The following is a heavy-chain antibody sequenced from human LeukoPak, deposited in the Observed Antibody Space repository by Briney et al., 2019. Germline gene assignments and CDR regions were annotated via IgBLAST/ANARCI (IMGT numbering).Heavy chain of an antibody. CDR3: AKSRGYSYGFPFDY. D-gene: IGHD5-18*01. V-gene: IGHV3-9*01. CDR2: ISWNSGSI. J-gene: IGHJ4*02. CDR1: GFTFDDYA. Sequence: SGGSLRLSFAAFGFTFDDYAMHWVRQAPGKGLEWVSGISWNSGSIGYADSVKGRFTISRDNAKNSLYLQMNSLRAEDTALYYCAKSRGYSYGFPFDYWGQGTLVTVPS.